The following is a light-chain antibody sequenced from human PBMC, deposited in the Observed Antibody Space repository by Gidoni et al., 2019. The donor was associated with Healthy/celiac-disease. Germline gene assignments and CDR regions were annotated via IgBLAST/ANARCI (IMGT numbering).Light chain of an antibody. Sequence: SYVLTQPPSVSVAPGKTARLTCGGNNSGIKHVPWYHQKPGQAPVLVVYNDSDRPSGIPERFSGSNSGNTATLTISRVEAGDEADYYCQVWDSSSDPVVFGGGTKLTVL. CDR2: NDS. V-gene: IGLV3-21*03. CDR1: NSGIKH. J-gene: IGLJ2*01. CDR3: QVWDSSSDPVV.